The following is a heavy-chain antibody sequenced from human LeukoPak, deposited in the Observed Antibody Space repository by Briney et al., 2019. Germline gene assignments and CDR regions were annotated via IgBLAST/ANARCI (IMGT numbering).Heavy chain of an antibody. D-gene: IGHD1-14*01. J-gene: IGHJ4*02. CDR1: GGSFSGYY. V-gene: IGHV4-34*01. Sequence: SETLSLTCAVYGGSFSGYYWSWIRQPPGKGLERIGEINHSGSTNYNPSLKSRVTISVDTSKNQFSLKLSSVTAADTAVYYCARDPNRYGFDYWGQGTLVTVSS. CDR3: ARDPNRYGFDY. CDR2: INHSGST.